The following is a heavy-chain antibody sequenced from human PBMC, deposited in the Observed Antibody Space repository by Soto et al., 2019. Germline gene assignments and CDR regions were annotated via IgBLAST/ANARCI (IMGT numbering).Heavy chain of an antibody. CDR2: IKQDGSEK. CDR1: GFTFSSYW. CDR3: ARDEGYSGYGIPFDY. D-gene: IGHD5-12*01. V-gene: IGHV3-7*01. J-gene: IGHJ4*02. Sequence: GSLRLSCAASGFTFSSYWMSWVRQAPGKGLEWVANIKQDGSEKYYVDSVKGRFTISRDNAKNSLYLQMNSLRAEDTAVYYCARDEGYSGYGIPFDYWGQGTLVTVSS.